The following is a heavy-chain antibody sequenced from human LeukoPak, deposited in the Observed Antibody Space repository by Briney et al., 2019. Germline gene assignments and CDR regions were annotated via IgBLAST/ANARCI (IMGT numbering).Heavy chain of an antibody. D-gene: IGHD2-2*01. CDR1: GFTFDDYA. V-gene: IGHV3-9*01. CDR3: AKELGYCSSTSCYASYYYYYDMDV. CDR2: ISWNSGSI. Sequence: PGRSLRLSCAASGFTFDDYAMHWVRQAPGKGLEWVSGISWNSGSIGYADSVKGRFTISRDNAKNSLYLQMNSLRAEDTALYYCAKELGYCSSTSCYASYYYYYDMDVWGQGTTVTVSS. J-gene: IGHJ6*02.